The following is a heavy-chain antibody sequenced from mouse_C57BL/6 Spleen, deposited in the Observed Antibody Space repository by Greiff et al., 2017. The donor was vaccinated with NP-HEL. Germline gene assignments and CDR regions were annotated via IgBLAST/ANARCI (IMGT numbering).Heavy chain of an antibody. D-gene: IGHD2-1*01. CDR2: IYPGGGYT. J-gene: IGHJ2*01. V-gene: IGHV1-63*01. CDR1: GYTFTNYW. Sequence: VKLMESGAELVRPGTSVKMSCKASGYTFTNYWIGWAKQRPGHGLEWIGDIYPGGGYTNYNEKFKGKATLTADKSSSTAYMQFSSLTSEDSAIYYCARGDGNYFDYWGQGTTLTVSS. CDR3: ARGDGNYFDY.